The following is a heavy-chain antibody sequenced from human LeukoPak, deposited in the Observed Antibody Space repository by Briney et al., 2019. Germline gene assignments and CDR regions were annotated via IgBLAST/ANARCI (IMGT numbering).Heavy chain of an antibody. J-gene: IGHJ5*01. Sequence: SETLSLTCTVSGGSMTNNTFYWGWIRQPPGKGLEWIGSIYHTGPTYYNPSLKSRVTISVATSKNQFSLKLSSVTAADTAVYYLARVLIWFVQLQNWFDSWGPGTLVTVSS. V-gene: IGHV4-39*07. D-gene: IGHD3-10*01. CDR3: ARVLIWFVQLQNWFDS. CDR1: GGSMTNNTFY. CDR2: IYHTGPT.